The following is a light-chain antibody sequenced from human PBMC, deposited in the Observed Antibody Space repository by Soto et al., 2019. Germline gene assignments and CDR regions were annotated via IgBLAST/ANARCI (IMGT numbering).Light chain of an antibody. Sequence: QSALTQPASVSGSPGQAITVSCSGTSSDIGAHNFVSWYQQHPGKAPKLIIYEVINRPSGVSDRFSGSNSGHTASLTISGVESEDGADDYVNSYTTGDTVGFGSG. CDR1: SSDIGAHNF. V-gene: IGLV2-14*03. CDR3: NSYTTGDTVG. J-gene: IGLJ6*01. CDR2: EVI.